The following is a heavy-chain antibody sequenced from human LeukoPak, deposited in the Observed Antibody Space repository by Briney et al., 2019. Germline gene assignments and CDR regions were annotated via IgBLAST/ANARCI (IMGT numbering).Heavy chain of an antibody. D-gene: IGHD3-9*01. J-gene: IGHJ5*02. Sequence: SETLSLTCTVSGGSISSSYYYWGWIRQPPGKGLEWIGSIYSSGSTYYNPSLKSRVTISVDTSKNQFSLKLSSVTAADTAVYYCARGALRYFDWLFSPWGQGTLVTVSS. V-gene: IGHV4-39*01. CDR1: GGSISSSYYY. CDR3: ARGALRYFDWLFSP. CDR2: IYSSGST.